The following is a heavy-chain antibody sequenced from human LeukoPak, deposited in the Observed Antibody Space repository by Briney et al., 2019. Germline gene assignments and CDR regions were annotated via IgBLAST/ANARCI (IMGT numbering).Heavy chain of an antibody. V-gene: IGHV4-34*01. Sequence: KASETLSLTCTVSGGSFGGYYWTWIRQFPGKGLEWIAEINYGRNTNYNPSLVRRVTISADTSTHHISLKLSSLTAADTAIYYCARAINYGSGSYYFDYWGQGALVAVSS. J-gene: IGHJ4*02. CDR1: GGSFGGYY. D-gene: IGHD3-10*01. CDR3: ARAINYGSGSYYFDY. CDR2: INYGRNT.